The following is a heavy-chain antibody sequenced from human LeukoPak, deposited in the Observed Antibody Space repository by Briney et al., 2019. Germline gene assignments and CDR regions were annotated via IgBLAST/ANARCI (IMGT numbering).Heavy chain of an antibody. J-gene: IGHJ4*02. D-gene: IGHD6-19*01. CDR1: GFTFDDYA. CDR2: ISWNSGSI. V-gene: IGHV3-9*01. CDR3: AKASSGWYRMDY. Sequence: PGRSLRLSCAASGFTFDDYAMHWVRQAPGKGLEWVSGISWNSGSIGYADSVKGRFTISRDNAKNSLYLQMNSLRAEDTALYYCAKASSGWYRMDYWGQGTLVTASS.